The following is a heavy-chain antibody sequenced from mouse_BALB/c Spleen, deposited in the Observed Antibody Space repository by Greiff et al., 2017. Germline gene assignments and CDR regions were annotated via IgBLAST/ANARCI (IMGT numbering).Heavy chain of an antibody. J-gene: IGHJ3*01. CDR3: ARLYYGSSQRPFAY. CDR1: GFDFSRYW. Sequence: EVKLMESGGGLVQPGGSLKLSCAASGFDFSRYWMSWVRQAPGKGLEWIGEINPDSSTINYTPSLKDKFIISRDNAKNTLYLQMSKVRSEDTALYYCARLYYGSSQRPFAYWGQGTLVTVSA. CDR2: INPDSSTI. V-gene: IGHV4-1*02. D-gene: IGHD1-1*01.